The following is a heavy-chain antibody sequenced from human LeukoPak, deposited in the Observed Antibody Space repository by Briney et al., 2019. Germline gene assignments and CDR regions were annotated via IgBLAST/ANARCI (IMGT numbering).Heavy chain of an antibody. J-gene: IGHJ4*02. CDR1: GYSFYTYW. CDR3: VRQSLGEFEY. Sequence: GESLKISCKGSGYSFYTYWIAWVRQMPGKGLEWMGIIYPDDSDTRYSPSFQGQVTISADKSIDTAYLQWRSLKASDTGMYYCVRQSLGEFEYWGQGTLVTVSS. V-gene: IGHV5-51*01. CDR2: IYPDDSDT. D-gene: IGHD3-10*01.